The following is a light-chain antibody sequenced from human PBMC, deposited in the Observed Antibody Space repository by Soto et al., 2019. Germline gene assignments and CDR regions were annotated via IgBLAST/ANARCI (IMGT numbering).Light chain of an antibody. J-gene: IGKJ1*01. CDR2: AAS. Sequence: IQLTQSPSSLSAYVGDRVTITCRASQGISSYLAWYQQKPGKAPKLLIYAASTLQSGVPSRFSGSGSGTDFTLTISSLQPEDFATYYCQQLNSYPWTFGQGTKVDIK. CDR1: QGISSY. CDR3: QQLNSYPWT. V-gene: IGKV1-9*01.